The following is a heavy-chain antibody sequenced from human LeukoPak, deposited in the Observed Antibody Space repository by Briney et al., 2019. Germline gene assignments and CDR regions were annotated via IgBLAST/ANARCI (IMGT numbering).Heavy chain of an antibody. CDR2: LYSDGST. CDR1: GFTVSRNY. V-gene: IGHV3-53*01. J-gene: IGHJ3*02. D-gene: IGHD3-16*02. Sequence: GGSLRLSCAASGFTVSRNYMSWVRQAPGKGLEWVSVLYSDGSTYHADSVKGRFTISRDNSKNTLYLQMNSLRAEDTAVYYCANRGPYRAFDIWGQGTMVTVSS. CDR3: ANRGPYRAFDI.